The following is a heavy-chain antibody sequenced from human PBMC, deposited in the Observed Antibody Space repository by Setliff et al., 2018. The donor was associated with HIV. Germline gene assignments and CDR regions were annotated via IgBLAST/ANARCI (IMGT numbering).Heavy chain of an antibody. CDR3: AREGLLVTTVGGAYWYHGMDA. J-gene: IGHJ6*02. CDR1: GYTFTSYG. Sequence: VKVSCKASGYTFTSYGISWVRQAPGQGLEWMGWISAYNGNTNYAQKLQGRVTMTTDTSTSTAYMELRSLRSDDTAVYYCAREGLLVTTVGGAYWYHGMDAWGQGTTVTV. V-gene: IGHV1-18*01. D-gene: IGHD4-4*01. CDR2: ISAYNGNT.